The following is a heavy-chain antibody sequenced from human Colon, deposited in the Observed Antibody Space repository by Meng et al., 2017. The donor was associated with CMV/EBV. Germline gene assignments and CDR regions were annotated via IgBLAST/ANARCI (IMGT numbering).Heavy chain of an antibody. D-gene: IGHD2-2*01. J-gene: IGHJ4*02. V-gene: IGHV3-30*04. CDR2: IPYDGNNE. CDR1: GFTFSYYA. Sequence: GESLKISCAASGFTFSYYAFHWVRQAPGKGLECVAVIPYDGNNEHYADSVKGRFTISRDTSKNTVYLQMNSLRPEDTAVYYCARGGRSMYQLLSIYWGQGTLVTVSS. CDR3: ARGGRSMYQLLSIY.